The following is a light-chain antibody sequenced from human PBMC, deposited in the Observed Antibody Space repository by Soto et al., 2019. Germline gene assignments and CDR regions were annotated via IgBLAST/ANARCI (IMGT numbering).Light chain of an antibody. CDR2: GAS. CDR3: QHYGSSPPFT. V-gene: IGKV3-20*01. J-gene: IGKJ2*01. Sequence: ENVLTQSPGTLSLSPGERATLSCRASQTVSSYLTWYQQRPGQAPRLLISGASRRATGIPDRFSGSGSGTDFTLTISRLEPEDFALYYCQHYGSSPPFTFGQGTKVDIK. CDR1: QTVSSY.